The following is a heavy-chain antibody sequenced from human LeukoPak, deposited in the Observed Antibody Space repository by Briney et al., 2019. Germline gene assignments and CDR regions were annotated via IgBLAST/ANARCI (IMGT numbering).Heavy chain of an antibody. V-gene: IGHV4-30-2*01. CDR1: GGSISSGGYS. CDR2: IYHSGST. Sequence: SQTLSLTCAVSGGSISSGGYSWSWIRQPPGKGLEWIGYIYHSGSTYYNPSLKSRVTISVDRSKNQFSLKLSSVTAADTAVYYCARGLTYYYGSDNWFDPWGQGTLVTVSS. J-gene: IGHJ5*02. D-gene: IGHD3-10*01. CDR3: ARGLTYYYGSDNWFDP.